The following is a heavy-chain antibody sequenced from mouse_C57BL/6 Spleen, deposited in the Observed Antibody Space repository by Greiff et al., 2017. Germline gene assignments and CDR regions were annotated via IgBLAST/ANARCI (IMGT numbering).Heavy chain of an antibody. V-gene: IGHV3-6*01. CDR2: ISYDGSN. Sequence: EPGPGLVKPSQSLSLTCSVTGYSITSGYYRYWIRQFPGNKLEWMGYISYDGSNTYNPTLKNRTSITRDTSKKQYCLKLNSVTTEDTATYDCARDDYGEAWFAYWGQGTLVTVSA. CDR3: ARDDYGEAWFAY. D-gene: IGHD2-4*01. CDR1: GYSITSGYY. J-gene: IGHJ3*01.